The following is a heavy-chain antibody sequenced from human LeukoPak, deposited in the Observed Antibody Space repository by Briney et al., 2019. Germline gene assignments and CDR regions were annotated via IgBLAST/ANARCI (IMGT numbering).Heavy chain of an antibody. D-gene: IGHD1-26*01. CDR2: VFPDDSNT. V-gene: IGHV5-51*01. Sequence: GESLKISCKGFGYSFTSCWIGWVRQMPGKGLEWMGIVFPDDSNTRYSPSFQGRVTFSADKSTNTAYLQWSSLKASDTAMYYCARHSGSYQSDYWGQGTLVTVSS. CDR1: GYSFTSCW. J-gene: IGHJ4*02. CDR3: ARHSGSYQSDY.